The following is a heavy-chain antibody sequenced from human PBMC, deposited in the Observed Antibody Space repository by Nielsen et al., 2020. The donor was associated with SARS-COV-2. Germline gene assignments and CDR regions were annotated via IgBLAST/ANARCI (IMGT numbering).Heavy chain of an antibody. CDR2: ISYDGSNK. J-gene: IGHJ3*02. Sequence: GESLKISCAASGFTFSSYGMHWVRQAPGKGLEWVAVISYDGSNKYYADSVKGRFTISRDNSKNTLYLQMNSLRAEDTAVYYCAKDLLRAAFDIWGQGTMVTVSS. CDR1: GFTFSSYG. CDR3: AKDLLRAAFDI. D-gene: IGHD3-22*01. V-gene: IGHV3-30*18.